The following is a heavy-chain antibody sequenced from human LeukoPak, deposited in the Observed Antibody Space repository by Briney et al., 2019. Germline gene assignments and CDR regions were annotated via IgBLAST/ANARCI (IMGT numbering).Heavy chain of an antibody. J-gene: IGHJ6*03. Sequence: TGGSLRLSCAASGFTFSSFDMHWVRQRTGQGLEWVSTIGTASDTYYPGSVEGRFTLSRDNAKNSLYLQMNSLTAGDTAVYYCARGPPRGKYYYMDVWGKGTTVTVSS. D-gene: IGHD1-1*01. CDR3: ARGPPRGKYYYMDV. CDR1: GFTFSSFD. V-gene: IGHV3-13*01. CDR2: IGTASDT.